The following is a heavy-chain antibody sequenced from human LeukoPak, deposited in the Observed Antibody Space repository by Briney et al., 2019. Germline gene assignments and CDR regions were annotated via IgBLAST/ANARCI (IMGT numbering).Heavy chain of an antibody. CDR2: ISRSRTYI. D-gene: IGHD3-10*01. CDR1: GFTFSNYN. V-gene: IGHV3-21*01. Sequence: GGSLRLSCAASGFTFSNYNMNWVRQAPGKGLEWVSSISRSRTYIYYADSVKGRFTISRDNAKNSLYLQMNSLRAEDTAVYYCARDPGGYMDVWGKGTTVTISS. J-gene: IGHJ6*03. CDR3: ARDPGGYMDV.